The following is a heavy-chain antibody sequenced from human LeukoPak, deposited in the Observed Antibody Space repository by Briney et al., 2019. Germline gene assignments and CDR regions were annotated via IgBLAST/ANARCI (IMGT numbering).Heavy chain of an antibody. Sequence: SVKVFCKTSGGTFLSHTFSWVRQAPGQGLEWMGKITPVINTANYAQTFQGRVSIYADKSTTTVYMDLSGLRPDDTAVYYCARDPRVYYYYGMDVWGQGTTVTVSS. CDR1: GGTFLSHT. CDR3: ARDPRVYYYYGMDV. CDR2: ITPVINTA. J-gene: IGHJ6*02. V-gene: IGHV1-69*08.